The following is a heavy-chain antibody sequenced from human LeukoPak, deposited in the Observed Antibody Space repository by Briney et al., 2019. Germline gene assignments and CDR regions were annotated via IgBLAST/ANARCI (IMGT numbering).Heavy chain of an antibody. D-gene: IGHD4-23*01. CDR3: ARARGVVTGPLDY. V-gene: IGHV1-69*05. Sequence: SVKVSCKASGGTFSSYAISWVRQAPGQGLEWMGGIIPIFGTANYAQKFQGRVTITTDESTSTAYMELSSLRPEDTAVYYCARARGVVTGPLDYWGQGTLVTVSS. J-gene: IGHJ4*02. CDR1: GGTFSSYA. CDR2: IIPIFGTA.